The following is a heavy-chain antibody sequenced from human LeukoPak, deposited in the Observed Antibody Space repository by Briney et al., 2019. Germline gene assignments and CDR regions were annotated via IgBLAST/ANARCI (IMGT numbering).Heavy chain of an antibody. Sequence: GGSLRLSCAASGFTFDDYAMHWVRQAPGKGLEWVSGISWNSGSIGYADSVKGRFTISRDNAKNSLYLQMNSLRAEDTALYYCAKDRRLRLRGDIFDYWGQGTLVTASS. D-gene: IGHD5-12*01. J-gene: IGHJ4*02. CDR1: GFTFDDYA. V-gene: IGHV3-9*01. CDR3: AKDRRLRLRGDIFDY. CDR2: ISWNSGSI.